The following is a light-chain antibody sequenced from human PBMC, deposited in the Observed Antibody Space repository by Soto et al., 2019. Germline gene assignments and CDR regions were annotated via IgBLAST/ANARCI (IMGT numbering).Light chain of an antibody. CDR1: QDITNF. Sequence: IQLTQSPSSLSASVGDRVTITCRASQDITNFLAWYQQKPGKDPKVLVFATSNLQGGVPTRFSGSGSGTEYTLTVGSLQPEDSATYYCQQLKSYPRTFGQGTNLLIK. J-gene: IGKJ2*02. CDR2: ATS. CDR3: QQLKSYPRT. V-gene: IGKV1-9*01.